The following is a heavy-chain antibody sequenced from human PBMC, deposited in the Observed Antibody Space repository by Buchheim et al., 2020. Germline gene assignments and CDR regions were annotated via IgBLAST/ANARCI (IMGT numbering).Heavy chain of an antibody. Sequence: EVQLLESGGGLVQPGGSLRLSCAASGFTFSSYAMSWVRQAPGKGLEWVSALSGSGGSTYYADSVQGRFTISTDNSKHTLSLQMNSLRAEDTAIYYCAKDRVGIKQVTTPAEYFQHWGQGTL. CDR2: LSGSGGST. CDR3: AKDRVGIKQVTTPAEYFQH. J-gene: IGHJ1*01. D-gene: IGHD4-17*01. V-gene: IGHV3-23*01. CDR1: GFTFSSYA.